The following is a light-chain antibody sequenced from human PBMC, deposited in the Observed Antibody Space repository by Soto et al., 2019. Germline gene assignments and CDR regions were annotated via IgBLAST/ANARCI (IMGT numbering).Light chain of an antibody. J-gene: IGKJ4*01. Sequence: DIPMPQSPSTLSASVGDRVTITCRASQSISSWLAWYQQKPGKAPNLLIYKASSLESGVPSRFSGSGSGTEFTRTISSLQPDDCATYYCQQYNSYPLTFGGGTKGEIK. CDR3: QQYNSYPLT. V-gene: IGKV1-5*03. CDR1: QSISSW. CDR2: KAS.